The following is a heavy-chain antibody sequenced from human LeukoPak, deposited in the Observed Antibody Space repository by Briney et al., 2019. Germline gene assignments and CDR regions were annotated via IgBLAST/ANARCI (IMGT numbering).Heavy chain of an antibody. Sequence: PSETLSLTCVVYSGSFSGYYWSWIRQSPGKGLEWIGEINHSGSTNYNPSLKSRVTISVDTSKNQFSLKLSSVTAADTAVYYCARSGPGEYDSSGYHDYWGQGTLVTVSS. CDR3: ARSGPGEYDSSGYHDY. V-gene: IGHV4-34*01. D-gene: IGHD3-22*01. CDR1: SGSFSGYY. CDR2: INHSGST. J-gene: IGHJ4*02.